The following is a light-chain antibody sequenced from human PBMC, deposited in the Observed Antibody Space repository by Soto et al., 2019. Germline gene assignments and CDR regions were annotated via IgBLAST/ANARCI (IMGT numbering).Light chain of an antibody. J-gene: IGKJ4*01. CDR2: SAS. Sequence: DIQMTQSPSTLSASVGDRVTITCRASQNIRSWLAWYQQKPGKAPELLIYSASGLESGVPSRFSGSGSGTEFPLTISSLQPDDFATYYFQEYNGNSGLTFGGGTKVEIK. V-gene: IGKV1-5*03. CDR3: QEYNGNSGLT. CDR1: QNIRSW.